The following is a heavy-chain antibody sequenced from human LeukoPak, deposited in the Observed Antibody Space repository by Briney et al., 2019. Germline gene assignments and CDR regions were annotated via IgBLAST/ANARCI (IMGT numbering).Heavy chain of an antibody. J-gene: IGHJ4*02. CDR2: IIPIFGTA. CDR3: ARGIQLWTYFDY. D-gene: IGHD5-18*01. Sequence: SVKVSCKASGGTFSSYAISWVRQAPGQGLEWMGGIIPIFGTANYAQKFQGRVTITADESTSTAYMELSSLRSEDTAVYYCARGIQLWTYFDYWGQGTLVTVSS. CDR1: GGTFSSYA. V-gene: IGHV1-69*13.